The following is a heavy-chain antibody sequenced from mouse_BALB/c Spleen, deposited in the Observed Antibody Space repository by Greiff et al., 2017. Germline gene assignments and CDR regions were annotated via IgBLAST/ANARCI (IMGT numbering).Heavy chain of an antibody. CDR1: GFTFSSFG. V-gene: IGHV5-17*02. Sequence: EVMLVESGGGLVQPGGSRKLSCAASGFTFSSFGMNWVRQAPEKGLEWVAYISSGSSTIYYADTVKGRFTISRDNPKNTLFLQMTSLRSEDTAMYYYARCIYRYDEENAMDYWGQGTSVTVSS. CDR2: ISSGSSTI. CDR3: ARCIYRYDEENAMDY. D-gene: IGHD2-14*01. J-gene: IGHJ4*01.